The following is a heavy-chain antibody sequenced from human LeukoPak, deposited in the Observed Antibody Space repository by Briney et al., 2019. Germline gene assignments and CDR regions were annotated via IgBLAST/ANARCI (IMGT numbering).Heavy chain of an antibody. D-gene: IGHD2-8*01. CDR1: GFTFSSYS. V-gene: IGHV3-21*01. CDR3: AREETVMGEALDI. J-gene: IGHJ3*02. CDR2: MSSSSSYI. Sequence: GGSLRLSCAASGFTFSSYSMNWVRQAPGKGLEWVSSMSSSSSYIYYADSVKGRFTISRDNAKNSLYLQMNSLRAEDTAVYYCAREETVMGEALDIWGQRTMVTVSS.